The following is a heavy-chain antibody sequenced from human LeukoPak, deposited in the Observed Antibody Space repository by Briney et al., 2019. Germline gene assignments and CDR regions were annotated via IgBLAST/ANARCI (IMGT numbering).Heavy chain of an antibody. D-gene: IGHD5-24*01. CDR1: GGSISGYY. J-gene: IGHJ3*02. Sequence: PSETLSLTCTVSGGSISGYYWSWIRQPPGKGLESIGYIYYSGSTNYNPSLKSRVTISVDTSKNQFSLKLNSVIAADTAVYYCARHPRMANDGFDIWGQGTMVTVSS. CDR2: IYYSGST. V-gene: IGHV4-59*08. CDR3: ARHPRMANDGFDI.